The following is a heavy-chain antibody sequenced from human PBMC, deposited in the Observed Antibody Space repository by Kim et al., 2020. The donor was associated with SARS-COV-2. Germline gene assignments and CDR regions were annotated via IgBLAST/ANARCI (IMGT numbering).Heavy chain of an antibody. Sequence: GGSLRLSCAASGFTFSSYGMHWVRQAPGKGLEWVAVISYDGSNKYYADSVKGRFTISRDNSKNTLYLQMNSLRAEDTAVYYCLYQLLSHGYYYYGMDVWGQGTTVNYSS. V-gene: IGHV3-30*03. CDR2: ISYDGSNK. D-gene: IGHD2-2*01. CDR3: LYQLLSHGYYYYGMDV. J-gene: IGHJ6*02. CDR1: GFTFSSYG.